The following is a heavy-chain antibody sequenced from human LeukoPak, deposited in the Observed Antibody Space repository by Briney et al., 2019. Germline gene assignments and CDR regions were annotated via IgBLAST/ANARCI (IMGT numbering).Heavy chain of an antibody. CDR2: INGRGDNT. J-gene: IGHJ5*02. D-gene: IGHD2/OR15-2a*01. Sequence: GGSLRLSCAAPGVIISSCAMSWVRQAPGKGLEWVSAINGRGDNTYYADFVKGRFTISRDNSKSTVYLQMNSLRTEDTAVYYCAKDRVSPGFNWFDPWGQGTLVTVSS. CDR1: GVIISSCA. V-gene: IGHV3-23*01. CDR3: AKDRVSPGFNWFDP.